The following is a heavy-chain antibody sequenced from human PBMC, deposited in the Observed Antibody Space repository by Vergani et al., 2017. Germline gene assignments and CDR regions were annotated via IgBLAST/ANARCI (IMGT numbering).Heavy chain of an antibody. J-gene: IGHJ5*02. CDR2: IYYSGST. CDR1: GGSISSYY. CDR3: ARGDYDFWSGYGWFDP. V-gene: IGHV4-59*01. Sequence: QVQLQESGPGLVKPSETLSLTCTVSGGSISSYYWSWIRQPPGKGLEWIGYIYYSGSTNYNPSLKSRVTIAVDTSKNQFSLKLSSVTAADTAVYYCARGDYDFWSGYGWFDPWGQGTLVTVSS. D-gene: IGHD3-3*01.